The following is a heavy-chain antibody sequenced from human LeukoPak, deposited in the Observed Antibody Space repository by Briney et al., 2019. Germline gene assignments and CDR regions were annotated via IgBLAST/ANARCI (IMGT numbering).Heavy chain of an antibody. V-gene: IGHV4-34*01. Sequence: SETLSLTCAVYGGSFSGYYWSWIRQPPGKGLEWIGEINHSGGTNYNPSLKSRVTISVDTSKNQFSLKLSPVTAADTAVYYCARGDYYGSGSYSGYFDYWGQGTLVTVSS. CDR2: INHSGGT. CDR1: GGSFSGYY. J-gene: IGHJ4*02. D-gene: IGHD3-10*01. CDR3: ARGDYYGSGSYSGYFDY.